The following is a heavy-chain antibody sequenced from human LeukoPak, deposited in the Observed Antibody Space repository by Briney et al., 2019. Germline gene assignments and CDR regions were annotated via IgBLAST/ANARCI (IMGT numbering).Heavy chain of an antibody. D-gene: IGHD3-9*01. CDR3: ARDLSGSYMIDY. J-gene: IGHJ4*02. CDR1: GFTFSSYA. CDR2: ITHDRSDN. V-gene: IGHV3-30*04. Sequence: GTSLKLSCTASGFTFSSYAMHWARQAPGQGLEWVGFITHDRSDNSYAHTVKGRFTITRDNSKNTVYMEMSRLTSEDTAVYYCARDLSGSYMIDYWGQGTLVTVSS.